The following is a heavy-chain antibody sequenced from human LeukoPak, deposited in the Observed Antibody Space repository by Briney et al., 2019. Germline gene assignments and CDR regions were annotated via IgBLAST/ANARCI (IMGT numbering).Heavy chain of an antibody. J-gene: IGHJ3*02. CDR3: AKDRAAADAFDI. Sequence: GSLRLSCAASGFTFSSYGMHWVRQAPGKGLEWVAFIRYDGSNKYYADSVKGRFTISRDNSKNTLYLQINSLRAEDTAVYYCAKDRAAADAFDIWGQGTMVTVSS. CDR1: GFTFSSYG. CDR2: IRYDGSNK. V-gene: IGHV3-30*02. D-gene: IGHD6-13*01.